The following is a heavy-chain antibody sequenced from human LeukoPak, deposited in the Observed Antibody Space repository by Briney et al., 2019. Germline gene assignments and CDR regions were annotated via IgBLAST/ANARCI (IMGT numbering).Heavy chain of an antibody. D-gene: IGHD2-8*01. V-gene: IGHV3-23*01. CDR1: GFTFSSYA. CDR3: AKKMGYPVDYAMDV. Sequence: PGGSLRLSCVASGFTFSSYAVSWVRQAPGKGLEWVSVISGSGGSTFYADSVKGRFTISRDNSKSTLYLHMNSLRAEDTAVYYCAKKMGYPVDYAMDVWGQGTTVTVSS. J-gene: IGHJ6*02. CDR2: ISGSGGST.